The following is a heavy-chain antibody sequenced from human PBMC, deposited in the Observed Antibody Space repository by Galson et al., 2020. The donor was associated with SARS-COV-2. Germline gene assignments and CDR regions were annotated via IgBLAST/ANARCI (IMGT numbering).Heavy chain of an antibody. CDR2: VSNTGDDT. J-gene: IGHJ5*02. CDR1: GFSFSNYA. Sequence: TGGSLRLSCAASGFSFSNYAMTWVRQAPGKGLEWVSTVSNTGDDTYYADSVKGRFTISRDNSKNTLYLQMNSLRVEDTAVYYCAKDRPPTYSTRMPGYNWFDPWGQGTLVTVSS. V-gene: IGHV3-23*01. CDR3: AKDRPPTYSTRMPGYNWFDP. D-gene: IGHD6-13*01.